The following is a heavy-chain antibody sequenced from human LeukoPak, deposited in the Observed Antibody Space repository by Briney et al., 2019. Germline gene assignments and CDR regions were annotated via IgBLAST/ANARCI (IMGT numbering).Heavy chain of an antibody. J-gene: IGHJ4*02. V-gene: IGHV4-4*07. Sequence: SETLSLTCTVSGGSISSYYWSWIRQPAGKGLEWIGRIYTSGSTNYNPSLKSRVTMSVDTSKNQSSLKLSSVTAADTAVYYCARGTSLAGFASGLGFNYWGQGILVTVSS. CDR3: ARGTSLAGFASGLGFNY. CDR1: GGSISSYY. D-gene: IGHD6-19*01. CDR2: IYTSGST.